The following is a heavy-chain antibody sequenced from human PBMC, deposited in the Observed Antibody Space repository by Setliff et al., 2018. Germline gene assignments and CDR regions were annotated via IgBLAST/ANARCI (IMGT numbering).Heavy chain of an antibody. CDR2: MYGVGAT. J-gene: IGHJ4*02. CDR1: GFTFREYS. Sequence: GESLKISCATSGFTFREYSLTWVRQAPGKGLECVSGMYGVGATFYADSVNGRFTISRDNSRSSVYLQMNDLRVEDTAIYYCAKDRVDDGVWDFDSWGQGILVTVSS. V-gene: IGHV3-23*01. CDR3: AKDRVDDGVWDFDS. D-gene: IGHD2-8*01.